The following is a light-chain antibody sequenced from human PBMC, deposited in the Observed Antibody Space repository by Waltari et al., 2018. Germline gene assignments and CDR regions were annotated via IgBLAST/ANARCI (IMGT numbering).Light chain of an antibody. CDR3: QARGNNDVV. J-gene: IGLJ3*02. CDR1: KLANTS. V-gene: IGLV3-1*01. CDR2: EDS. Sequence: ALTQPPSVSVSPGQTATITCSGDKLANTSVSWYQQPSGQPPLLVIYEDSRRPAGIPERFSGDNSGNTATLTIGDTQSVDEADYFCQARGNNDVVFGGGTKLTVL.